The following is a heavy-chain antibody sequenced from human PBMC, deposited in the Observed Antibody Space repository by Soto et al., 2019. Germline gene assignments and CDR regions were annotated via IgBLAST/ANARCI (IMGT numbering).Heavy chain of an antibody. CDR2: IIPIFGTA. Sequence: ASVKVSCKASGGTFSSYAISWVRQAPGQGLEWMGGIIPIFGTANYAQKFQGRVTITADESTSTAYMELSSLRSEDTAVYYCARGRDSIVGATSGFRYYGMDVWGQGTTVTVSS. CDR1: GGTFSSYA. V-gene: IGHV1-69*13. J-gene: IGHJ6*02. CDR3: ARGRDSIVGATSGFRYYGMDV. D-gene: IGHD1-26*01.